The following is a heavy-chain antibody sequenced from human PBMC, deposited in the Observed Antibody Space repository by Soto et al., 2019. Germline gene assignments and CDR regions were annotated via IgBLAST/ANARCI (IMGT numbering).Heavy chain of an antibody. CDR2: ISSSSSYT. Sequence: GGSLRLSCAASGFTFSDYYMSWIRQAPGKGLEWVSYISSSSSYTNYADSVKGRFTISRDNAKNSLYLQMNSLRAEDTAVYYCARDQREITIFGVVISQPPYYYGMDVWGQGTTVTVSS. CDR3: ARDQREITIFGVVISQPPYYYGMDV. J-gene: IGHJ6*02. D-gene: IGHD3-3*01. CDR1: GFTFSDYY. V-gene: IGHV3-11*06.